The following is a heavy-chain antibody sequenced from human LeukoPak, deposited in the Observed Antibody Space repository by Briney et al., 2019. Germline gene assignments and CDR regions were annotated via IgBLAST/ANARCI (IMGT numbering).Heavy chain of an antibody. J-gene: IGHJ4*02. CDR2: ISGSGGST. CDR3: AKDTPQPLIAVAGKADY. CDR1: GFTFSSYA. D-gene: IGHD6-19*01. V-gene: IGHV3-23*01. Sequence: GGSLRLSCAASGFTFSSYAMSWVRQAPGKGLEWVSAISGSGGSTYYADSVKGRFTISRDNSKNTLYLQMNSLRAEDTAVYYCAKDTPQPLIAVAGKADYWGQGTLVTVSS.